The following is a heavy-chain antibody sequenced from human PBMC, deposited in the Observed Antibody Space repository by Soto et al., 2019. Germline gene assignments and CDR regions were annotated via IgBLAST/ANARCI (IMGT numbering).Heavy chain of an antibody. CDR2: IYPGDSDT. V-gene: IGHV5-51*01. CDR1: GYSFTSYW. CDR3: AREKTYYDFWSGYYTPQSRAFDI. D-gene: IGHD3-3*01. J-gene: IGHJ3*02. Sequence: GGSLRLSCKGSGYSFTSYWIGWVRQMPGKGLEWMGIIYPGDSDTRYSPSFQGQVTISADKSIGTAYLQWSSLKASDTAMYYCAREKTYYDFWSGYYTPQSRAFDIWGQGTMVTVSS.